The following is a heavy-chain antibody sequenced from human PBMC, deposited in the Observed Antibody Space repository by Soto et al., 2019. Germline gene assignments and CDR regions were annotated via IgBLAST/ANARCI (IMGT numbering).Heavy chain of an antibody. CDR1: GGSLRSHY. J-gene: IGHJ6*02. CDR3: ARSTAGTKSFGYYYYVTDF. Sequence: SALLSLIYAVPGGSLRSHYWRWLRQPDGEGLEWIGRIYTSGSTNYNPSLKSRVTMSVDTSKNQFSLKLSSVTAADTAVYYCARSTAGTKSFGYYYYVTDFWGQGTKVTGSS. D-gene: IGHD6-19*01. CDR2: IYTSGST. V-gene: IGHV4-4*07.